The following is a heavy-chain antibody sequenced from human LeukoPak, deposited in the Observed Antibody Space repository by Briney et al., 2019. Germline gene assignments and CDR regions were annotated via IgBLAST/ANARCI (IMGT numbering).Heavy chain of an antibody. J-gene: IGHJ5*01. CDR2: INHSGST. Sequence: KTAETLSLTCAAYGGTFSGYYMSWIRQSPGKGLEWVAEINHSGSTNYNPSLKSRLTISLDTSKNQFSLKLSSVTAADTTIYYCARRLRFGGGCDSWGQGTLVTVSS. CDR3: ARRLRFGGGCDS. CDR1: GGTFSGYY. D-gene: IGHD3-10*01. V-gene: IGHV4-34*08.